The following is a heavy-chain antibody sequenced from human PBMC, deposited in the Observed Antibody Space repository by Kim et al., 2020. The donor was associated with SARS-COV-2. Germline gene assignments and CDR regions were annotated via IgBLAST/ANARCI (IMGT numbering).Heavy chain of an antibody. CDR3: ARDYGGNSNYFNY. Sequence: YYNPSLKSRVTISVETSKNQLSLRLSSVTAADTAVYYCARDYGGNSNYFNYWGQGTLVTVSS. V-gene: IGHV4-31*02. J-gene: IGHJ4*02. D-gene: IGHD4-17*01.